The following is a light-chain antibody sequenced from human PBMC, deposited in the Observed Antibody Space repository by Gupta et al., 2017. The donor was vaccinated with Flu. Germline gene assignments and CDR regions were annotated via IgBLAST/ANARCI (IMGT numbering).Light chain of an antibody. J-gene: IGLJ3*02. CDR2: EVT. CDR1: TSVGGGYTS. V-gene: IGLV2-14*01. Sequence: QSITTSGTGTTSVGGGYTSVAWYQQKAADDHIIIIFEVTNRSAGVSNRFSGSASGNTASLTISGLRAEAEDDYYCSSSSGANPVFGGGTTLTVL. CDR3: SSSSGANPV.